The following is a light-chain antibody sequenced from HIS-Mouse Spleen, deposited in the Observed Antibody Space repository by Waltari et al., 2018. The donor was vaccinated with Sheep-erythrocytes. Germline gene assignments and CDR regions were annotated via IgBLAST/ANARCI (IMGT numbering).Light chain of an antibody. CDR1: KLGDKY. J-gene: IGLJ2*01. V-gene: IGLV3-1*01. CDR3: QAWDSSTVV. CDR2: QDS. Sequence: SYELTQPPSVSVSPGQTASITCSGDKLGDKYACWYHQKPGQSPVLVIYQDSKRPSGILGRFSGSNSGNTATLTISGTQAMDEADYYCQAWDSSTVVFGGGTKLTVL.